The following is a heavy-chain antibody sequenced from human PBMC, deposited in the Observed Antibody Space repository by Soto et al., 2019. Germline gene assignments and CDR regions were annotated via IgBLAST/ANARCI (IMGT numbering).Heavy chain of an antibody. CDR1: GFTFSSYS. V-gene: IGHV3-48*01. D-gene: IGHD3-3*01. CDR2: ISSSSSTI. Sequence: EVQLVESGGGLVKPGGSLRLSCAASGFTFSSYSMNWVRQAPGKGLEWVSYISSSSSTIYYADSVKGRFTISRDNAKNSLYLQMNSLRAEDTAVYYCARDGYYDFWSGYYPYYMDVWGKGTTVTVSS. J-gene: IGHJ6*03. CDR3: ARDGYYDFWSGYYPYYMDV.